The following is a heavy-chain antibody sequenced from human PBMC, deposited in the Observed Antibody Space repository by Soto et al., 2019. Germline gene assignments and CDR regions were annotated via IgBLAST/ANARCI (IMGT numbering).Heavy chain of an antibody. Sequence: QVQLVQSGAEVKKPGASVKVSCKASGYTFTSYGISWVRQAPGQGLEWMGWISAYNGNTNYAQKLQGRVTMTTDTSTSTAYMGLRSLRSDVTAVYYGARDLSGGGSYRWFDYWGQGTLVTVSS. CDR2: ISAYNGNT. CDR3: ARDLSGGGSYRWFDY. J-gene: IGHJ4*02. D-gene: IGHD3-16*02. V-gene: IGHV1-18*01. CDR1: GYTFTSYG.